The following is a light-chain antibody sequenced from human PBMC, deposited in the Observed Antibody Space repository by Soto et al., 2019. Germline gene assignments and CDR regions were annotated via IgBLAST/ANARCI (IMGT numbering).Light chain of an antibody. CDR1: QSVSSSY. CDR2: GAS. Sequence: EIVLTQSPGTLSLSPGERATLSCRASQSVSSSYLAWYQQKPGQAPRLLIYGASSRATGIPDRFSGSGAGTDVTLTSSRREPEDFAVYYCQQYGSSPGTFGQGTKVEIK. J-gene: IGKJ1*01. V-gene: IGKV3-20*01. CDR3: QQYGSSPGT.